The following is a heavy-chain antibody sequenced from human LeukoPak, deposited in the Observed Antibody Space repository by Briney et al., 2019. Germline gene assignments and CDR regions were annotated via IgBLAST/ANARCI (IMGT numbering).Heavy chain of an antibody. CDR1: GFTFSRYA. Sequence: GRSLRLSCAASGFTFSRYAMHWVRQAPGKGLEWVAIIFYDGSYKYFADSVKGRFTISRDNSKNTLFLQMNSLISEDTAVYYCARGDPTGPHLDGGNSVHWGQGTLVTVSS. CDR2: IFYDGSYK. J-gene: IGHJ4*02. CDR3: ARGDPTGPHLDGGNSVH. V-gene: IGHV3-30*03. D-gene: IGHD4-23*01.